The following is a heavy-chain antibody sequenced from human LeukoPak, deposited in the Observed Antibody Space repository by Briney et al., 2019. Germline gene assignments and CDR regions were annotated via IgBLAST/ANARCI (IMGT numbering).Heavy chain of an antibody. CDR1: GFTFSNAW. D-gene: IGHD6-13*01. V-gene: IGHV3-15*01. Sequence: GGSLRLSCAASGFTFSNAWMSWVRQAPGKGLEWVGRIKSKTDGGTTDYAAPVKGRFTISRDDSKNTMYLQMNSLKTEDTAVYYCTTQHSSSWPSLFEYWGQGTLVTVSS. J-gene: IGHJ4*02. CDR2: IKSKTDGGTT. CDR3: TTQHSSSWPSLFEY.